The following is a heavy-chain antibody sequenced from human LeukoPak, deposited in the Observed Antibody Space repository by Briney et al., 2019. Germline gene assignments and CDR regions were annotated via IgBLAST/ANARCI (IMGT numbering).Heavy chain of an antibody. CDR2: IRQDGSER. Sequence: GGSLRLSCAASGFIFSNYWMTWVRQAPGKRLEWVAHIRQDGSERHYVDSVKDRFTISRDNAKNSLDLQMDSLRAEDTAVYYCARDWGSTGYDLYDSWGQGTLVTVSS. V-gene: IGHV3-7*01. CDR3: ARDWGSTGYDLYDS. D-gene: IGHD5-12*01. CDR1: GFIFSNYW. J-gene: IGHJ4*02.